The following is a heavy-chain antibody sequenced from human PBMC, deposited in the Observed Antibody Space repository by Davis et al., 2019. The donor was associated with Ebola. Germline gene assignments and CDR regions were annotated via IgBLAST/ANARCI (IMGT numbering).Heavy chain of an antibody. J-gene: IGHJ4*02. CDR3: AKEKYSSGWPPGG. Sequence: GESLKISCAASGFTFSSYSMNWVRQAPGKGLEWVSSISSSSSYIYYADSVKGRFTISRDNSKNTLYLQMNSLRVEDTAVYYCAKEKYSSGWPPGGWGQGTLVTVSS. CDR2: ISSSSSYI. CDR1: GFTFSSYS. V-gene: IGHV3-21*04. D-gene: IGHD6-19*01.